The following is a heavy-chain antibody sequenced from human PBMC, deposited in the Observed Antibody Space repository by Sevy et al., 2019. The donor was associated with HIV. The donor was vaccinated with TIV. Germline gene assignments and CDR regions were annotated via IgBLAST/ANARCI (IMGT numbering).Heavy chain of an antibody. CDR1: GDSVSSISVT. V-gene: IGHV6-1*01. D-gene: IGHD2-21*01. J-gene: IGHJ5*01. CDR2: TYYRSKWQA. CDR3: ARLVGNSWFDS. Sequence: SQTLSLTCDISGDSVSSISVTWNWIGLSPSGGLEWLGRTYYRSKWQADYEVSLISRLNINPDTSKNQFSLQLNSVTPADTAVYYCARLVGNSWFDSWGQGSLVTVSS.